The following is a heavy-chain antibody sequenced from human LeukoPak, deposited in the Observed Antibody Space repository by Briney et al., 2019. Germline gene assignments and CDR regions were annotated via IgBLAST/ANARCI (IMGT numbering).Heavy chain of an antibody. V-gene: IGHV3-30*02. D-gene: IGHD3-10*01. Sequence: PGGSLRLSCAASGFTFSSYGMHWVRQAPGKGLEWVAFIRYDGSNKYYADSVKGRFTISRDNSKNTLYLQMNSLRAEDTAVYYCAKEVVLWFGEPINRANGPGGLDYWGQGTLVTVSS. CDR1: GFTFSSYG. CDR2: IRYDGSNK. J-gene: IGHJ4*02. CDR3: AKEVVLWFGEPINRANGPGGLDY.